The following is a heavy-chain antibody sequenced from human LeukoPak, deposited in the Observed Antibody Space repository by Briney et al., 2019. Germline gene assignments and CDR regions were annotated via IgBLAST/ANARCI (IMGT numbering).Heavy chain of an antibody. D-gene: IGHD6-13*01. V-gene: IGHV3-21*01. J-gene: IGHJ4*02. CDR3: ARRVSSSWYSLAALDY. Sequence: GGSLRLSCAASGFTFSSYSMNWVRQAPGKGLEWVSSISSSSSYIYYADSVKGRFTISRDNAKNSLHLQMNSLRAEDTAVYYCARRVSSSWYSLAALDYWGQGTLVIVSS. CDR1: GFTFSSYS. CDR2: ISSSSSYI.